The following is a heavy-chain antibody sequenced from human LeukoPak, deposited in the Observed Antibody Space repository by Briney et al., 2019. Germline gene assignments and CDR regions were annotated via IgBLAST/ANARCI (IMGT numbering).Heavy chain of an antibody. CDR3: ARGKSSGYYHGDDPYVDY. D-gene: IGHD3-22*01. CDR2: MYGGGTT. V-gene: IGHV3-53*01. CDR1: GFIVSSNY. J-gene: IGHJ4*02. Sequence: GGSPRLSCAASGFIVSSNYMSWVRQAPGKRLEWVSVMYGGGTTYYADSVKGRFTISRDNSKNTLYLQMNSLRAEDTAVYYCARGKSSGYYHGDDPYVDYWGQGTLVTVSS.